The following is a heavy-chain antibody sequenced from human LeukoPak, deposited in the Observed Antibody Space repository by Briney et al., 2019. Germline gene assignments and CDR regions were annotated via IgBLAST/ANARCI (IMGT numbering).Heavy chain of an antibody. CDR1: GFTFSNDW. J-gene: IGHJ5*02. Sequence: GGSLRLSCAASGFTFSNDWMSWVRQAPGKGLEWVANIKQEGSEIYYVDSVKGRFTISRDNSKNTLYLQMNSLRAEDTAVYYCAKDALGWSFSWFDPWGQGTLVTVSS. CDR3: AKDALGWSFSWFDP. V-gene: IGHV3-7*03. CDR2: IKQEGSEI. D-gene: IGHD2-15*01.